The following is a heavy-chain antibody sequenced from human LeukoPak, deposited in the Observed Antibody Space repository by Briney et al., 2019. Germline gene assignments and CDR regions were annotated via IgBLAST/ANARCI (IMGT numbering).Heavy chain of an antibody. CDR1: GFTFSSYW. CDR2: IKQGGSER. CDR3: AKGGIQLWSGFDY. D-gene: IGHD5-18*01. J-gene: IGHJ4*02. Sequence: GGSLRLSCAASGFTFSSYWMTWVRQAPGKGLEWVANIKQGGSERYYVDSVKGRFTISRDNAKNSLYLQMNSLRAEDTAVYYCAKGGIQLWSGFDYWGQGTLVTVSS. V-gene: IGHV3-7*04.